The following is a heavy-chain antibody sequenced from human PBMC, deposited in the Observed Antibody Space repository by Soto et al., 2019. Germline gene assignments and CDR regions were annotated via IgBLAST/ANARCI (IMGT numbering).Heavy chain of an antibody. CDR2: IDPSDSYT. CDR3: ARVRVGATFNYYYGMDV. Sequence: PGESLKISCNGSGYSFTSYWISWVRQMPGKGLEWMGRIDPSDSYTNYSPSFQGHVTISADKSISTAYLQWSSLKASDTAMYYCARVRVGATFNYYYGMDVWGQGTTVTVSS. D-gene: IGHD1-26*01. V-gene: IGHV5-10-1*01. CDR1: GYSFTSYW. J-gene: IGHJ6*02.